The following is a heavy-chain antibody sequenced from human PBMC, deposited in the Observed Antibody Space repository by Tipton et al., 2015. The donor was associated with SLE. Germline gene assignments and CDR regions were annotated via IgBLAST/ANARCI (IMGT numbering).Heavy chain of an antibody. V-gene: IGHV3-33*06. D-gene: IGHD3-10*01. Sequence: QLVQSGGGVVQPGRSLRLSCAASGFTFRSYGMHWVRQAPGKGLEWVAAIWYDGSNKYYGDSVKGRFTISRDNSKNALYLQMNSLRDEDTAVYYCAKDYGSGSSYNGPLGYWGQGTLVIVSS. J-gene: IGHJ4*02. CDR3: AKDYGSGSSYNGPLGY. CDR2: IWYDGSNK. CDR1: GFTFRSYG.